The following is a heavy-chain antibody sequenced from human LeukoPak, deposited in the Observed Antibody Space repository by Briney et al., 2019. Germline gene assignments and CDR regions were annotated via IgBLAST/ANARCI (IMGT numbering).Heavy chain of an antibody. CDR3: ARDTEGQITMVRGVTNYYYYGMDV. D-gene: IGHD3-10*01. J-gene: IGHJ6*02. Sequence: ASVKVSCKASGYIFTSYQMQWVRQAPGQGLEWMGIINPGVSTTSYAQKFQGRVTITRDTSASTAYMELSSLRSEDTAVYYCARDTEGQITMVRGVTNYYYYGMDVWGQGTTVTVSS. V-gene: IGHV1-46*01. CDR1: GYIFTSYQ. CDR2: INPGVSTT.